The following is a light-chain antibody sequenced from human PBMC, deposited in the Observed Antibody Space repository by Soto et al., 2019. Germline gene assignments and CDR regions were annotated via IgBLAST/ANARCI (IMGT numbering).Light chain of an antibody. CDR3: QSYDSSLSGSVV. V-gene: IGLV1-40*01. CDR2: GNS. J-gene: IGLJ2*01. CDR1: SSNIGAGYD. Sequence: QSVLTQPPSVSGAPGQRVTISCTGSSSNIGAGYDVHWYQQLPGTAPKLLIYGNSNRPSGVPDRFSGSKSGTSASLPITGLQAEDEADYYCQSYDSSLSGSVVFGGGTKVTVL.